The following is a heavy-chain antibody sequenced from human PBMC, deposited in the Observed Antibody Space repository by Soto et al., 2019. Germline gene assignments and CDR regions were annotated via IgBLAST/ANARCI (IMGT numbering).Heavy chain of an antibody. Sequence: SETLSLTCSVSGGSINSSSYFWGWVRQPPGKGLEWIGSIYYSGSTYYNPSLRSRVTISVDTSKNQFSLKLSSVTAADTAVFYRARHYSSGSRNWFDPWGQGTLVTVSS. V-gene: IGHV4-39*01. D-gene: IGHD6-19*01. CDR1: GGSINSSSYF. J-gene: IGHJ5*02. CDR2: IYYSGST. CDR3: ARHYSSGSRNWFDP.